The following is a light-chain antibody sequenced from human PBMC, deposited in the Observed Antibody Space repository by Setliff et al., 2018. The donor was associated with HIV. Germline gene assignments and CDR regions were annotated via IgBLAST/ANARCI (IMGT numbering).Light chain of an antibody. CDR2: EVN. J-gene: IGLJ1*01. CDR3: SSYTSSSTYV. V-gene: IGLV2-14*01. CDR1: SSDVGGYNY. Sequence: QSVLTQFASVSGSPGQSITISCTGSSSDVGGYNYVSWFQQYPGKAPKLMIYEVNNRPSGVSDRFSGSKSGNTASLTISGLQAEDEADYYCSSYTSSSTYVFGTGTKVTVL.